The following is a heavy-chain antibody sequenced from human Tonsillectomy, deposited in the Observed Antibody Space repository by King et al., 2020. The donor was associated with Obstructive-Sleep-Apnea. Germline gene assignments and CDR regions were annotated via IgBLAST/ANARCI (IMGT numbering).Heavy chain of an antibody. CDR1: GGSISSYY. CDR3: ARDSGCYRNGGCFDY. J-gene: IGHJ4*02. CDR2: IYYSGST. Sequence: VQLQESGPGLVKPSETLSLTCTVSGGSISSYYWSWIRQPPGKGLEWIGYIYYSGSTNYNPSLKSRVTISVDTTKNQFSLKLSSVTAADPAGYYCARDSGCYRNGGCFDYWGQGTLVTVSS. D-gene: IGHD1-26*01. V-gene: IGHV4-59*01.